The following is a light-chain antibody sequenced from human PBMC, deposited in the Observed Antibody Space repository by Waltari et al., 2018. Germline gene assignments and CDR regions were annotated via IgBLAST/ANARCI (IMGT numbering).Light chain of an antibody. CDR3: QQYYFTPYT. CDR1: QTVRTTY. Sequence: EIVLTQSPGTLSLSPGERATLSCRASQTVRTTYLAWYQQKPGQAPTLLIYGASSRATGIPDRFSGSGSGTDYTLTISSLQPDDFATYYCQQYYFTPYTFGQGTKLDIK. J-gene: IGKJ2*01. CDR2: GAS. V-gene: IGKV3-20*01.